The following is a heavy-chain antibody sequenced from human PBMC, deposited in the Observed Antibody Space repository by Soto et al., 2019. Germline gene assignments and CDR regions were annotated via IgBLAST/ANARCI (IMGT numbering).Heavy chain of an antibody. CDR3: ARAGIGFGX. Sequence: PWGSLRLSFAASGFTVSSYYMSWVRQAPGKGLEWVSFVYSTGSTYYADSVKGLFTISREISKNMIYLQMDRLRAEDTAVYYCARAGIGFGXWGQGTLVTVSX. CDR2: VYSTGST. J-gene: IGHJ4*02. CDR1: GFTVSSYY. V-gene: IGHV3-53*01. D-gene: IGHD3-10*01.